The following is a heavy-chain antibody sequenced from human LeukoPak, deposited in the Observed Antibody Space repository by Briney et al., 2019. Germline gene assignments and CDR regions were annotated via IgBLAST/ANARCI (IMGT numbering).Heavy chain of an antibody. D-gene: IGHD6-13*01. V-gene: IGHV3-30-3*01. CDR2: ISYDGSNK. CDR1: GFTFSSYA. Sequence: PGRSLRLSCAASGFTFSSYAMHWVRQAPGKGLEWVAVISYDGSNKYYADSVKGRFTISRDNSKNTLYLQMNSLRAEDTAVYYFARAPYTIAEAGTYYDHWGQGTLFTVSS. CDR3: ARAPYTIAEAGTYYDH. J-gene: IGHJ4*02.